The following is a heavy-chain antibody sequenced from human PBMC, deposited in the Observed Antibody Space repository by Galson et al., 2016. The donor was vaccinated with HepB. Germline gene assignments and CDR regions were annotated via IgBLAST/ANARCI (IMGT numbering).Heavy chain of an antibody. CDR2: LNHDGSET. CDR3: ARGIRSALDV. Sequence: SLRLSCAATGNHWMNWVRQAPGKGLEWVANLNHDGSETYYVDSVKGRFTISRNNAENSLSLQMSSLRVEDTAVYYCARGIRSALDVWGQGTTVTVSS. V-gene: IGHV3-7*01. D-gene: IGHD2-15*01. CDR1: GNHW. J-gene: IGHJ6*02.